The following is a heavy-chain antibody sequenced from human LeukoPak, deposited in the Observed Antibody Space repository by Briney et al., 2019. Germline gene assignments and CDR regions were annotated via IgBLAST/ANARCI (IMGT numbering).Heavy chain of an antibody. CDR2: ISYIGST. V-gene: IGHV4-59*11. CDR1: TDSFSSHY. Sequence: SETLSLTCAVSTDSFSSHYWTWIRQPPGKGLEWIGYISYIGSTNYNPSLKSQVTISIDTSKNQFSLKLSSVTAADTAVYYCARGVVTVTKGFDIWGQGTMVSVSS. CDR3: ARGVVTVTKGFDI. J-gene: IGHJ3*02. D-gene: IGHD4-17*01.